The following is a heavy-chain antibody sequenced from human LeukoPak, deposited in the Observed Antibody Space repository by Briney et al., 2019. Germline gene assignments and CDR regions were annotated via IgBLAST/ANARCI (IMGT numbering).Heavy chain of an antibody. D-gene: IGHD1-14*01. Sequence: PAGSLRLSCAVSGITFRNYGMHWVRQAPGQGLEWVAIVWYDGSKTLYADFVKGRFTISRDDSKNTLYLQMNSLRVEDTAVYFCVTSQPGTSPHMRGQGTLVTVSS. CDR1: GITFRNYG. CDR2: VWYDGSKT. CDR3: VTSQPGTSPHM. V-gene: IGHV3-33*01. J-gene: IGHJ4*02.